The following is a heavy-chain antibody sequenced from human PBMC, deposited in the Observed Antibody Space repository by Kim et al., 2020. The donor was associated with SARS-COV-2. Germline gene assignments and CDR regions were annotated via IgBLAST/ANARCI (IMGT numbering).Heavy chain of an antibody. CDR3: ARYCSGGSCYGAFDI. Sequence: PSLKSRVTISVDTSKNQFSLKLSSVTAADTAVYYCARYCSGGSCYGAFDIWGQGTMVTVSS. V-gene: IGHV4-30-2*05. J-gene: IGHJ3*02. D-gene: IGHD2-15*01.